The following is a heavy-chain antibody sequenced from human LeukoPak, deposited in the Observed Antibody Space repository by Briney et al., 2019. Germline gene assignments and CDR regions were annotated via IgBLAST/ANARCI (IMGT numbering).Heavy chain of an antibody. CDR2: IYWNDDK. J-gene: IGHJ2*01. Sequence: SGPTLVKPTQTLTLTCTFSGLSLRSSRVGVGWIRQPPGKALEWLALIYWNDDKRYSPSLESRLTITKDASRNQVVLTMTNMDPVDTATYYCAHRVRELGFYWYFDLWGPGTLVTVSS. D-gene: IGHD1-26*01. CDR1: GLSLRSSRVG. V-gene: IGHV2-5*01. CDR3: AHRVRELGFYWYFDL.